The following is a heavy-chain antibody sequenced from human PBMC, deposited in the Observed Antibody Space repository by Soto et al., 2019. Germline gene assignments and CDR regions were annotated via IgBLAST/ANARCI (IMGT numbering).Heavy chain of an antibody. V-gene: IGHV4-4*02. CDR3: ARDKGYYYDSSSAFDI. CDR2: IYHSGST. D-gene: IGHD3-22*01. J-gene: IGHJ3*02. Sequence: SETLSLTCAVSGGSISSSSWWSFFRQPPGKGREWIGEIYHSGSTNYNPSLNSRVTISVDKSKNQFSLKLSSVTAADTAVYYCARDKGYYYDSSSAFDIWGQGTMVTVSS. CDR1: GGSISSSSW.